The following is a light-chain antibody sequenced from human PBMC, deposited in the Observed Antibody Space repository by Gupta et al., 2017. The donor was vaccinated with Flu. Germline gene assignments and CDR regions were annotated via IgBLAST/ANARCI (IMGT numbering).Light chain of an antibody. CDR2: DVT. CDR1: SNDVGGSNR. J-gene: IGLJ1*01. Sequence: QPAPTQPRSVSGPPGQSVTTSCTGSSNDVGGSNRVSWYQQRPGKAPKLILYDVTERPSGVPDRFSGSKSGNTASLTISGLQADDEADYYCSSHAGRVTWVFGTGTTVTVL. CDR3: SSHAGRVTWV. V-gene: IGLV2-11*01.